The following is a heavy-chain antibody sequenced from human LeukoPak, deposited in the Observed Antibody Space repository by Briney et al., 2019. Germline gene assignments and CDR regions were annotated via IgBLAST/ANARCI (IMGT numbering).Heavy chain of an antibody. CDR2: ISDSGDDT. CDR3: AKGAFYVWGSYLVDY. D-gene: IGHD3-16*02. CDR1: GFSFSSHA. V-gene: IGHV3-23*01. J-gene: IGHJ4*02. Sequence: GGSLRLSCAASGFSFSSHAMSWVRQAPGKGLEWVSTISDSGDDTYYADSVKGRFTISRDNSKNTLFLQMNSPRAEDTALYYCAKGAFYVWGSYLVDYWGQGTLVTVSS.